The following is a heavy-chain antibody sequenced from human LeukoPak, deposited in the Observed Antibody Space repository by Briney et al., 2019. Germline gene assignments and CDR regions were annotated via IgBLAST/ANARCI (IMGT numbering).Heavy chain of an antibody. D-gene: IGHD2-21*01. J-gene: IGHJ4*02. CDR3: ARGRSYGLCDY. V-gene: IGHV4-34*01. Sequence: SETLSLTCAVYGGSFSGYYWSWIRQPPGKGLEWIGEINHSGSTNYNPSLKSRVTISVDTSKNQFSLKLSSVTAADTAVYYCARGRSYGLCDYWGQGTLVTVSS. CDR1: GGSFSGYY. CDR2: INHSGST.